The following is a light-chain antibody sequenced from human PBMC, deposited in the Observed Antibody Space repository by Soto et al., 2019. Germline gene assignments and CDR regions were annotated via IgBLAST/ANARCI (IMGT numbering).Light chain of an antibody. CDR2: DAS. J-gene: IGKJ1*01. V-gene: IGKV3D-20*01. Sequence: EIVLTQSPGTLSLSPGERATLSCRASQSVSSSYLAWYQQKPGLAPRLLIYDASRRATGIPDRFSGSGSGADFILSISSLQSEDFAVYYCQQSNNWPPWTFGQGTKVDIK. CDR3: QQSNNWPPWT. CDR1: QSVSSSY.